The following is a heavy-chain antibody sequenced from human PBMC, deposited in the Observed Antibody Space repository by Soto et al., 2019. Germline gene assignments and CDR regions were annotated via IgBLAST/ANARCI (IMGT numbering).Heavy chain of an antibody. CDR2: IKSKTDGGTT. CDR1: GFTFSNAW. V-gene: IGHV3-15*07. CDR3: TTDVYYYDSSGRYYGMDV. Sequence: PGGSLRLSCAASGFTFSNAWMNWVRQAPGKGLEWVGRIKSKTDGGTTDYAAPVKGRFTISRDDSKNTLYLQMNSLKTEDTAVYYCTTDVYYYDSSGRYYGMDVWGQGTTVTVSS. J-gene: IGHJ6*02. D-gene: IGHD3-22*01.